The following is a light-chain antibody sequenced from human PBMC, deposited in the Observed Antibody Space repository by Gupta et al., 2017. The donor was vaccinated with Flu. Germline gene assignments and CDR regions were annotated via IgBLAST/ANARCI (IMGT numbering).Light chain of an antibody. Sequence: EIMLTPSPATLSVSPGERATLSCRASQSVSSNLAWYQQKPGQAPRLLIYGASTRATGIPARFSGSGCGTEFTLTISSLQSEDFAVYYCQQYNNWPPLTFGGGTKVEIK. V-gene: IGKV3-15*01. CDR1: QSVSSN. CDR2: GAS. J-gene: IGKJ4*01. CDR3: QQYNNWPPLT.